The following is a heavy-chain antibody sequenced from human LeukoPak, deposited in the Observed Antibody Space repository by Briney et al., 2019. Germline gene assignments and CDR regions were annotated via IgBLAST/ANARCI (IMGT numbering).Heavy chain of an antibody. V-gene: IGHV4-39*01. CDR1: GGSITSGTYY. J-gene: IGHJ4*02. Sequence: PSETLSLTCTVSGGSITSGTYYWSWIRQPPGKGLEWIGTIYSSGTTYYNPSLKSRVAISIDTSKNQFSLKLTSVTAADTAVYYCARGAPGYWGQGTLVTVSS. CDR2: IYSSGTT. CDR3: ARGAPGY.